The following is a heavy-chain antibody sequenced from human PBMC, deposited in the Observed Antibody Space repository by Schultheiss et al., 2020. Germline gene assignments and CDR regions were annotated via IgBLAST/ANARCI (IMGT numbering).Heavy chain of an antibody. Sequence: KVSCKASGGTFSSYAISWVRQAPGQGLEWMGGIIPIFGTANYAQKFQERVTITRDMSTSTAYMELSSLRSEDTAVYYCAAESRDFSGWPPGDYWGQGTLVTVSS. CDR1: GGTFSSYA. V-gene: IGHV1-69*05. CDR3: AAESRDFSGWPPGDY. CDR2: IIPIFGTA. D-gene: IGHD6-19*01. J-gene: IGHJ4*02.